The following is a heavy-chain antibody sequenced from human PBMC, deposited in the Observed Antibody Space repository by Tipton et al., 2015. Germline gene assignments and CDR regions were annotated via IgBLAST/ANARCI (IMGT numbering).Heavy chain of an antibody. CDR1: AYSISSDYY. V-gene: IGHV4-61*01. CDR3: ARGRLGSYDAYNI. J-gene: IGHJ3*02. CDR2: ISYSGTT. D-gene: IGHD3-9*01. Sequence: TLSLTCAVSAYSISSDYYWSWIRQPPGKGLEWIGYISYSGTTNYNPSLKSRVTISIDMSRNQFSLRLTSVTPEDTAVYFCARGRLGSYDAYNIWGQGTMVTVTS.